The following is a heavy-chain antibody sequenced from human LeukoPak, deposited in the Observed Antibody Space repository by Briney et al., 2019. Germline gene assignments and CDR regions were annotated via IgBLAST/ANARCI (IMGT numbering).Heavy chain of an antibody. CDR1: GFTFSSYW. D-gene: IGHD5-18*01. CDR3: AKDRGGIHQVYPLLAPHDY. CDR2: INSDGT. V-gene: IGHV3-74*01. Sequence: GGSLRLSCAASGFTFSSYWMHWVRQAPGKGLVWVSRINSDGTSYADSVKGRFTISRDNAKNTLYLQMNSLRAEDTAVYYCAKDRGGIHQVYPLLAPHDYWGQGTLVTVSS. J-gene: IGHJ4*02.